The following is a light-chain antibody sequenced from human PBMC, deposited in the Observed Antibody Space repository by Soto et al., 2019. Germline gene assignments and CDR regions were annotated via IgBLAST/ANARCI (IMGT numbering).Light chain of an antibody. Sequence: DIQVTQSPSFLSASVGDRVTITCRASQGISSYLAWYQQKPGKAPKLLIYAASTLQSGVPSRFSGSGSGTEFTLTISSLQPEDFATYYCQQLNSYPVTFGQGTKVEIK. J-gene: IGKJ1*01. CDR1: QGISSY. CDR3: QQLNSYPVT. CDR2: AAS. V-gene: IGKV1-9*01.